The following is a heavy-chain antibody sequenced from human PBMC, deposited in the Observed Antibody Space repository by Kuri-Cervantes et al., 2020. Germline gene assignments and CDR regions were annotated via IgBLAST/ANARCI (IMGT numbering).Heavy chain of an antibody. D-gene: IGHD6-19*01. V-gene: IGHV3-7*01. J-gene: IGHJ4*02. CDR3: ARVGSPVAHLGWFDY. CDR2: IKQDGSEK. Sequence: GESLKTSCAGSGFTFSSYWMSWVRQAPGKGLEWVANIKQDGSEKYYVDSVKGRFTISRDNAKNPLYLQMNSLRAEDTAVYYCARVGSPVAHLGWFDYWGQGTLVTVSS. CDR1: GFTFSSYW.